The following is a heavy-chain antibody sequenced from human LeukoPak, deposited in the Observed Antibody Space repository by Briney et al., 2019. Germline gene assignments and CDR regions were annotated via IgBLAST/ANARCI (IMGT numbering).Heavy chain of an antibody. D-gene: IGHD3-9*01. CDR1: GGSLSSSSYY. Sequence: SETLSLTCTVPGGSLSSSSYYSGWVRQRPGKGLGWIGSIYYSGSTYYNPSLKSRVTIAVDTSNNQFSLKLSSVTAADTAVYYCARQEGYYDILTGYPPPPEYYFDYWGQGTLVTVSS. J-gene: IGHJ4*02. CDR3: ARQEGYYDILTGYPPPPEYYFDY. CDR2: IYYSGST. V-gene: IGHV4-39*01.